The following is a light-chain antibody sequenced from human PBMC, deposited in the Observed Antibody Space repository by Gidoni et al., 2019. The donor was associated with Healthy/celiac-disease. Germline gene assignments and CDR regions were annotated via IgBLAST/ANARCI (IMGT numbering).Light chain of an antibody. CDR1: SSNIGSNY. V-gene: IGLV1-47*01. CDR2: RNN. J-gene: IGLJ1*01. Sequence: QSVLPQPPSASGTPGQRVTISCSGSSSNIGSNYVYWYQQLPGTAPKLLIYRNNQRPSGVPDRFSGSKSGTSASLAISGLRSEDEADDYCAAWDDSLSGFYVFGTGTKVTVL. CDR3: AAWDDSLSGFYV.